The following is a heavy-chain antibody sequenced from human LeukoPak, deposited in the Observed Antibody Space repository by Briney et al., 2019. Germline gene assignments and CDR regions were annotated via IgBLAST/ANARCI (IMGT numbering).Heavy chain of an antibody. CDR1: GYTFTSYD. J-gene: IGHJ4*02. V-gene: IGHV1-8*01. CDR2: MNPNSGNT. D-gene: IGHD5-12*01. CDR3: ARGRDIVATDLDY. Sequence: ASVKVSRKASGYTFTSYDINWVRQATGQGLEWVGWMNPNSGNTGYAQKFQGRVTMTRNTSISTAYMELSSLRSEDTAVYYCARGRDIVATDLDYWGQGTLVTVSS.